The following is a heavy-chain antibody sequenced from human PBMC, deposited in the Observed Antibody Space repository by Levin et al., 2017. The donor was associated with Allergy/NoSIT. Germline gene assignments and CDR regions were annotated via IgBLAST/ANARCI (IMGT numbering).Heavy chain of an antibody. V-gene: IGHV4-31*03. D-gene: IGHD3-10*01. CDR1: GDSISGGSLY. CDR3: ARDECAWLGECYGMDV. Sequence: SETLSLTCTVSGDSISGGSLYWSWIRQRPGTGLEWIGFIHHSGSAYYTPSLKSRLTMSLDTSKSQFSLRVTSVTVADTAVYYCARDECAWLGECYGMDVWGQGTTVIVSS. CDR2: IHHSGSA. J-gene: IGHJ6*02.